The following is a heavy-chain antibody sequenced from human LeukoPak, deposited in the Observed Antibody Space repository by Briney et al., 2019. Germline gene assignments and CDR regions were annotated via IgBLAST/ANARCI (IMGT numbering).Heavy chain of an antibody. Sequence: GGSLRLSCAAYGFTFSSYAMSWVRQAPGKGLEWVSAISGSGGSTYYADSVKGRFTISRDNSKNTLYLQMNSLRAEDTAVYYCAKIRVGYSSSWYLGWFDPWGQGTLVTVSS. V-gene: IGHV3-23*01. CDR2: ISGSGGST. CDR1: GFTFSSYA. CDR3: AKIRVGYSSSWYLGWFDP. J-gene: IGHJ5*02. D-gene: IGHD6-13*01.